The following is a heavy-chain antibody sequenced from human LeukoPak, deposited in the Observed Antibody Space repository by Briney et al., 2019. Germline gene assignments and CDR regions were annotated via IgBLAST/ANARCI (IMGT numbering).Heavy chain of an antibody. CDR3: AKDMPAGYASGSFDY. D-gene: IGHD2-15*01. CDR2: IKQDGSEK. V-gene: IGHV3-7*03. Sequence: QSGGSLRLSCAASGFTFSSYWMSWVRQAPGKGLEWVANIKQDGSEKYYVDSVEGRFTISRDNSKNTLYLQMNSLRAEDTAIYYCAKDMPAGYASGSFDYWGQGTLVTVSS. J-gene: IGHJ4*02. CDR1: GFTFSSYW.